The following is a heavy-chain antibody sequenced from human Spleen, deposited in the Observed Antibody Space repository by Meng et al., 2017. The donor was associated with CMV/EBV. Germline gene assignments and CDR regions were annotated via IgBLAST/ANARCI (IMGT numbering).Heavy chain of an antibody. V-gene: IGHV3-48*03. J-gene: IGHJ4*02. CDR1: GFTFSYYD. CDR2: ISTSGSTK. CDR3: TREGGNYPYYFDY. D-gene: IGHD4-11*01. Sequence: GGSLRLSCAASGFTFSYYDMNWVRQAPGRGLEWLSYISTSGSTKYDADSVKGRFTISRDRSRSTLYLRMNSLKTEDTAVYYCTREGGNYPYYFDYWGQGTLVTVSS.